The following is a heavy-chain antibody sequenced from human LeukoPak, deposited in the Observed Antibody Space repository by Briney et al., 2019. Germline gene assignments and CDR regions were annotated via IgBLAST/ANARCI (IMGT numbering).Heavy chain of an antibody. Sequence: PAGGSLRLSCAASGFTFTTYDMHWVRQATGKGLEWVSAIGTAGDTYYPGSVKGRFTISRENAKNSLYLQMNSLRAGDTAVYYCARDRGGGHMDVWGKGTTVTISS. D-gene: IGHD2-15*01. CDR3: ARDRGGGHMDV. V-gene: IGHV3-13*01. CDR2: IGTAGDT. J-gene: IGHJ6*03. CDR1: GFTFTTYD.